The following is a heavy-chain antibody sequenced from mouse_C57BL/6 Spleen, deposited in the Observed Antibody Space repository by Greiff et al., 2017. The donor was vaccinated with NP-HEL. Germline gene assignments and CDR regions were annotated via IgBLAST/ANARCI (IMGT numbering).Heavy chain of an antibody. CDR1: GFTFSDYG. CDR2: ISSGSSTI. CDR3: ARLSPYWYFDV. J-gene: IGHJ1*03. V-gene: IGHV5-17*01. Sequence: EVHLVESGGGLVKPGGSLKLSCAASGFTFSDYGMHWVRQAPEKGLEWVAYISSGSSTIYYADTVKGRFTISRDNAKNTLFLQMTSLRSEDTAMYYCARLSPYWYFDVWGTGTTVTVSS.